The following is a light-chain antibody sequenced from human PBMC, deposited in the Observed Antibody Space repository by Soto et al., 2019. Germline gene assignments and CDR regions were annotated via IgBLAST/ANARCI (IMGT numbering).Light chain of an antibody. CDR3: SSSGSGNMV. V-gene: IGLV2-8*01. Sequence: QSALTQPPSASGSPGQSVTISCTGTSSDVGGYNYVSWYQHYPGKVPKLMIYEFNKRPSGVPDRFSGSKSSTTASLTVSGHQAEDEADYYCSSSGSGNMVFGTGTKLTVL. J-gene: IGLJ1*01. CDR2: EFN. CDR1: SSDVGGYNY.